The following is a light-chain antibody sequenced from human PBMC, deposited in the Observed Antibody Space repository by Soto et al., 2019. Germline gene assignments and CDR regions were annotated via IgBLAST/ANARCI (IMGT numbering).Light chain of an antibody. CDR2: AAS. Sequence: DIQMTQSPSSLSTSVGDRVTITCRASQSISNYLNWYQQKPGKVPKLLIYAASRLQSGVPSRFSGSGSGTDFTLTISSLQPEDFATYYCLQGYITPWTFGQGTKVEIK. CDR1: QSISNY. V-gene: IGKV1-39*01. CDR3: LQGYITPWT. J-gene: IGKJ1*01.